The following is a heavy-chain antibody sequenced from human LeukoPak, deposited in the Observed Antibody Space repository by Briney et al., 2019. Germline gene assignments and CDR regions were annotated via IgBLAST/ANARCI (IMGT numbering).Heavy chain of an antibody. CDR1: GGTFSSYA. Sequence: ASVKVSCKASGGTFSSYAISWVRQAPGQGLEWMGGIIPIFGTANYAQKFQGRVTITADESTSTAYMELSSLRSEDTAVYYCARVWLGATDSHYFDYWGQGTLVTVSS. CDR3: ARVWLGATDSHYFDY. CDR2: IIPIFGTA. V-gene: IGHV1-69*13. D-gene: IGHD3-10*01. J-gene: IGHJ4*02.